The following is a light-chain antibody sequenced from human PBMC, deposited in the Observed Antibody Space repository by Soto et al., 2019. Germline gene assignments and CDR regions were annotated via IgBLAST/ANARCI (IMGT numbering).Light chain of an antibody. CDR1: QNIRNL. J-gene: IGKJ1*01. CDR2: KAS. CDR3: QQYNSYWT. Sequence: DIQLTQSPSTLSSAVVYSVTITCRASQNIRNLLAWYQQKPGKAPKVLIYKASSLESGVPSRFSGSGSGTEFTLTISSLQPDDFATYYCQQYNSYWTFGQGTKVDIK. V-gene: IGKV1-5*03.